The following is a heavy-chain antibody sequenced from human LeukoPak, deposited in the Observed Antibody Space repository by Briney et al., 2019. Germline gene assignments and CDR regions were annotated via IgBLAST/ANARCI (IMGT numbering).Heavy chain of an antibody. V-gene: IGHV4-39*02. J-gene: IGHJ4*02. CDR1: GGSIGRSNYY. CDR2: IYYSGST. CDR3: ASTAIRGVDY. Sequence: PSETLSLTCTVSGGSIGRSNYYWGWIRQPPGKGLEWIGSIYYSGSTYYHPSLKSRVTISVDTSKNHFSLKLSSVTVEDTAVYYCASTAIRGVDYWGQGTLVTVSS. D-gene: IGHD2-21*01.